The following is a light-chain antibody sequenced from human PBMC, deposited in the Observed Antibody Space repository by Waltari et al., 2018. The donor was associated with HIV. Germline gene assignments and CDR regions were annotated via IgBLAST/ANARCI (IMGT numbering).Light chain of an antibody. J-gene: IGLJ2*01. V-gene: IGLV3-25*03. CDR3: QSAVSKNVI. CDR1: ALPNQY. CDR2: KDN. Sequence: SSELTQPPSVSVSPGQTATITCSGDALPNQYAYWFQQKPGQAPVMVIYKDNERPSGIPERFTGSSSGTTVTLTISGVQAEDEADYYCQSAVSKNVIFGGGTKLTVL.